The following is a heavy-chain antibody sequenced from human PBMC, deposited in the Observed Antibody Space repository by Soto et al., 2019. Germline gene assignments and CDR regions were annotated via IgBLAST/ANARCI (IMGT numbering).Heavy chain of an antibody. J-gene: IGHJ4*02. CDR1: GGTFSSDA. V-gene: IGHV1-69*13. CDR3: ARPGGYSYGPGSDYFDY. Sequence: SVKVSCKASGGTFSSDAISWVRQAPGRGLEWMGGIIPIFGTANYAQKFQGRVTITADESTSTAYMELSSLRSEDTAVYYCARPGGYSYGPGSDYFDYWGQGTLVTVSS. D-gene: IGHD5-18*01. CDR2: IIPIFGTA.